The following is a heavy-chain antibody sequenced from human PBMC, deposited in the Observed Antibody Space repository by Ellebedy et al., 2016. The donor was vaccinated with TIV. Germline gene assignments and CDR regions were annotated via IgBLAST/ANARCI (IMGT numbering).Heavy chain of an antibody. CDR2: INTANGNT. D-gene: IGHD6-19*01. Sequence: AASVKVSCKASGYTFNEYAIHRVRQAPGQGLEWMAWINTANGNTKYSQKFQGRLTVTRDTSASTAYMELSRLKLEDTALYYCAKDGGSGWYNLLWGQGTLLTVSS. J-gene: IGHJ4*02. V-gene: IGHV1-3*04. CDR3: AKDGGSGWYNLL. CDR1: GYTFNEYA.